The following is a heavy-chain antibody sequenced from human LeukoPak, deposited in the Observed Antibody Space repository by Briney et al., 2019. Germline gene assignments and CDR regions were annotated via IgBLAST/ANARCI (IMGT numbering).Heavy chain of an antibody. CDR3: AGGAAAAGRRRFDY. J-gene: IGHJ4*02. Sequence: SETLSLTCTVSGGSISSSSYYWGWIRQPPGKGLEWIGSIYYSGSTYYNPSLKSRVTISVDTSKNQFSLKLSSVTAADTAVYYCAGGAAAAGRRRFDYWGQGTLVTVSS. CDR2: IYYSGST. CDR1: GGSISSSSYY. V-gene: IGHV4-39*01. D-gene: IGHD6-13*01.